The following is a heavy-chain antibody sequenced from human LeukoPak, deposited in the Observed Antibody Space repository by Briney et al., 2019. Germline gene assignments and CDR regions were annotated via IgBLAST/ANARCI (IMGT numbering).Heavy chain of an antibody. CDR2: INHSGST. J-gene: IGHJ5*02. D-gene: IGHD3-16*02. V-gene: IGHV4-39*07. CDR1: GGSISSNLYY. Sequence: SETLSLTCTVAGGSISSNLYYWGWMRQPPGKGLEWIGEINHSGSTNYNPSLKSRVTISVDTSKNQFSLKLSSVTAADTAVYYCARGRYDYVWGSYRYVYWFDPWGQGTLVTVSS. CDR3: ARGRYDYVWGSYRYVYWFDP.